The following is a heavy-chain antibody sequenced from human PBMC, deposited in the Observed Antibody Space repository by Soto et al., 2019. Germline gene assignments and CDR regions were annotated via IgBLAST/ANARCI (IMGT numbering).Heavy chain of an antibody. D-gene: IGHD5-12*01. CDR2: VIPIFGKT. CDR3: ARGNGYNYKGVYLDF. CDR1: GGTFASYA. Sequence: QVQLVQSGTEVKKPGSSVKVSCKASGGTFASYAITWVRQAPGQGLEWMGEVIPIFGKTNYAQKFQGRVTFTADGSTSPAHMELNSLRSEDTAVYYCARGNGYNYKGVYLDFWGQGTLVHVSS. J-gene: IGHJ4*02. V-gene: IGHV1-69*01.